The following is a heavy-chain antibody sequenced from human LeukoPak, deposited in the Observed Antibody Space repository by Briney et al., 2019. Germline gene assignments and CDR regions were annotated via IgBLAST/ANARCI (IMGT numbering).Heavy chain of an antibody. D-gene: IGHD6-19*01. V-gene: IGHV4-4*07. Sequence: PSETLSLTCSVSGGSVNTYYWSWIRQSAGKGLEWIGRISITEGTNYNPSLKSRVSMSVDASKNQVSLKLGSVTAADTAVYYCARLRRDINDWYADDCWGQGTLVSVSS. CDR3: ARLRRDINDWYADDC. CDR2: ISITEGT. CDR1: GGSVNTYY. J-gene: IGHJ4*02.